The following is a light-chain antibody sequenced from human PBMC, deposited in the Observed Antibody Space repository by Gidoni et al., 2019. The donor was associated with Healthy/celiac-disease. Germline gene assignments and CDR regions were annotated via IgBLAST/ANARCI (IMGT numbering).Light chain of an antibody. V-gene: IGLV2-14*03. CDR1: SSDVGGYNY. CDR3: SSYTSSSTLGV. CDR2: DVS. Sequence: QSALTQPAPVSGSPGQSITISCTGTSSDVGGYNYVSWYQQHPGKAPKLMTHDVSNRPSGVSNRFSGSKSGNTASLTISGLQAEDEADYYCSSYTSSSTLGVFGGGTKLTVL. J-gene: IGLJ3*02.